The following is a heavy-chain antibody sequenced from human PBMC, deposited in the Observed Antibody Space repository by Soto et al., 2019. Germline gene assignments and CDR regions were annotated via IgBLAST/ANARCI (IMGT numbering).Heavy chain of an antibody. CDR2: ISSSSSTI. D-gene: IGHD2-21*02. J-gene: IGHJ6*03. Sequence: EVQLVESGGGLVQPGGSLRLSCAASGFTFSSYSMNWVRQAPGKGLEWVSYISSSSSTIYYADSVKGRFTISRDNAKNSLYLQMNSLRAEDTAVYYCARVGGGVVTLNYYYYMDVWGKGTTVTVSS. CDR3: ARVGGGVVTLNYYYYMDV. V-gene: IGHV3-48*01. CDR1: GFTFSSYS.